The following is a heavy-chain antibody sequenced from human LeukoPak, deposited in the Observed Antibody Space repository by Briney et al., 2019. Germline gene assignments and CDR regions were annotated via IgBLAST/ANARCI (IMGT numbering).Heavy chain of an antibody. CDR1: GFTFSSYW. CDR3: ARKKVNSYGTALDY. D-gene: IGHD5-18*01. CDR2: INSDGSST. V-gene: IGHV3-74*01. Sequence: RGSLRLSCAASGFTFSSYWMHWVRQAPGKGLVWVSRINSDGSSTSYADSVRGRFTISRDNAKNTLYMHMNSVRAEDTAVYYCARKKVNSYGTALDYWGQGTLVTVSS. J-gene: IGHJ4*02.